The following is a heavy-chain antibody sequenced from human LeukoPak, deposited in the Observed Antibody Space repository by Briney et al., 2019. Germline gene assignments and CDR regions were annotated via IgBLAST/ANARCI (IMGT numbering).Heavy chain of an antibody. Sequence: ASVKVSCKVSGYTLTELSIHWVRQAPGKGLEWKGGFDPEDGETIYAQKFQGRVTMTEDTSTDTAYMELSSLRSEDTAVYYCHAYYYGSGIDDDYWGQGTLVTVSS. CDR3: HAYYYGSGIDDDY. D-gene: IGHD3-10*01. CDR1: GYTLTELS. J-gene: IGHJ4*02. CDR2: FDPEDGET. V-gene: IGHV1-24*01.